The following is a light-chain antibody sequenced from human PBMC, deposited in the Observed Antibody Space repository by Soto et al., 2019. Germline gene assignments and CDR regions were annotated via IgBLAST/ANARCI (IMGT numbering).Light chain of an antibody. V-gene: IGKV3-15*01. J-gene: IGKJ2*01. CDR3: QKYNTWYT. Sequence: EIVMTQSPATLSVSPGESATLSCRASQSVSSKLAWYQQKPGQAPRLLIYGASTRATGIPARFSGSGSGTEFTLTISGLQSGDFAVYYCQKYNTWYTFGQGTKLEIK. CDR1: QSVSSK. CDR2: GAS.